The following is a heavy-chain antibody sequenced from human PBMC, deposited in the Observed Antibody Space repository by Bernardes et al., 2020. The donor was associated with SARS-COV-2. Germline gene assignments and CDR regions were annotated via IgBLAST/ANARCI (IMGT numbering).Heavy chain of an antibody. CDR3: ARVPWAGYYYFDY. J-gene: IGHJ4*02. D-gene: IGHD1-26*01. V-gene: IGHV3-21*01. CDR2: ISSSSSYI. CDR1: GFTFSSYS. Sequence: GGSLRLSRAASGFTFSSYSMNWVRQAPGKGLEWVSSISSSSSYIYYADSVKGRFTISRDNAKNSLYLQMNSLRAEDTAVYYCARVPWAGYYYFDYWGQGTLVTVSS.